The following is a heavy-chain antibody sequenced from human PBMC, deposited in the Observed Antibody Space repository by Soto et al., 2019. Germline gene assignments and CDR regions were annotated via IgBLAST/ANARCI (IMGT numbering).Heavy chain of an antibody. CDR2: IYCSGST. CDR1: GGSISSYY. V-gene: IGHV4-59*01. CDR3: ARVGLQYYDILTGHYKPYYYYGKDV. D-gene: IGHD3-9*01. Sequence: PSETLSLTCTVSGGSISSYYWNWIRQPPGKGLEWIGYIYCSGSTNYNPSLKSRVTISVDTSKNQFSLKLSSVTAADTAVYYCARVGLQYYDILTGHYKPYYYYGKDVWGQGTTVTVSS. J-gene: IGHJ6*02.